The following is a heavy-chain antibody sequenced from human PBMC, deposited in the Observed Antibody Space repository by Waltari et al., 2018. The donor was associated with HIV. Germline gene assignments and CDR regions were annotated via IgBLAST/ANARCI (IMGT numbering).Heavy chain of an antibody. Sequence: EVQLVQSGGGLIQPGGSLRLSCAASGFTVSSHYMRWVREAPGKGREWVSVIYSGGNTHDADSSKGRFTISRDNSKNTLYLQLNSLRAEDSAVYYCARDLGSSSWYNYYYGMDVWGQGTTVTVSS. CDR3: ARDLGSSSWYNYYYGMDV. D-gene: IGHD6-13*01. CDR1: GFTVSSHY. J-gene: IGHJ6*02. CDR2: IYSGGNT. V-gene: IGHV3-53*01.